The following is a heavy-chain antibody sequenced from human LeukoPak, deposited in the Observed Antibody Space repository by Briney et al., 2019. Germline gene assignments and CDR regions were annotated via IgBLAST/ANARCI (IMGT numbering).Heavy chain of an antibody. Sequence: GGSLRLSCAASGFTFSSYGMHWVRQAPGKGLEWVAVISYDGSNKYYADSVKGRFTISRDNSKNTLYLQMNSLRPEDTAVYNCARDYYSGMDVWGQGTTVTVSS. CDR3: ARDYYSGMDV. CDR2: ISYDGSNK. J-gene: IGHJ6*02. V-gene: IGHV3-30*03. CDR1: GFTFSSYG.